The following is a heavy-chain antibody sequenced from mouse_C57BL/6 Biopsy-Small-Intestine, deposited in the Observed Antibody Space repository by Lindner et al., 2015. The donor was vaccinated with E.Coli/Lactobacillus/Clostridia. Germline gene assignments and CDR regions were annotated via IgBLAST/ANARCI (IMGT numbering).Heavy chain of an antibody. Sequence: SVKVSCKASGGTFSSYAIRWVRQAPGQGLEWMGRIVPILGIANYAQKFQGRVTITADKSTSTAYMELSSLRSEDTAVYYCARVTEMATNFDYWGQGTLVTVSS. CDR3: ARVTEMATNFDY. D-gene: IGHD2-3*01. CDR2: IVPILGIA. CDR1: GGTFSSYA. J-gene: IGHJ4*01. V-gene: IGHV1-81*01.